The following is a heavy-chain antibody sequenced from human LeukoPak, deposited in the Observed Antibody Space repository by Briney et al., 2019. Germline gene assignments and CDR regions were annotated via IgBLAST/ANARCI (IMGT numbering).Heavy chain of an antibody. CDR1: GFTFSSYV. V-gene: IGHV3-23*01. CDR3: AKDSRVVTDTPGDY. D-gene: IGHD4-23*01. J-gene: IGHJ4*02. Sequence: GGSLRLSCAASGFTFSSYVMTWVRQPPGKGLEWVSSLSGGGGVAYYADSVKGRFTISRDNSKNTLFLQMNSLRAEDTAVYYCAKDSRVVTDTPGDYWGQGTLVTVSS. CDR2: LSGGGGVA.